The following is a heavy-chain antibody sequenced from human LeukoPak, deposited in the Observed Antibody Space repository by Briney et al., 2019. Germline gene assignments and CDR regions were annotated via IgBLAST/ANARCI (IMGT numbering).Heavy chain of an antibody. CDR2: INHSGST. J-gene: IGHJ4*02. CDR3: ARVRGGVFDY. CDR1: GGSFSGYY. V-gene: IGHV4-34*01. Sequence: SETLSLTCAAYGGSFSGYYWSWIRQPPGKGLEWIGEINHSGSTNYNPSLKSRVTISVDTSKNQFSLKLSSVTAADTAVYYCARVRGGVFDYWGQGTLVTVSS.